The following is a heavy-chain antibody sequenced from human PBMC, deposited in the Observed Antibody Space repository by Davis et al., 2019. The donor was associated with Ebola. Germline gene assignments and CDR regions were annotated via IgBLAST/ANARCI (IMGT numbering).Heavy chain of an antibody. CDR1: GGSVSNYY. V-gene: IGHV4-59*02. J-gene: IGHJ2*01. CDR3: ARDRPRYFDL. CDR2: IYYRGRT. Sequence: SETLSLTCTVSGGSVSNYYWSWIRQPPGKGLEWIGYIYYRGRTNYNPSLTSRVTISVDTSKNQFSLKLSSVTAADTAVYYCARDRPRYFDLWGRGTLVTVSS.